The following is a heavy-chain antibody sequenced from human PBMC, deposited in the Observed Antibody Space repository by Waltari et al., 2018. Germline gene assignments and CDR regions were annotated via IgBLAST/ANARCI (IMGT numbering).Heavy chain of an antibody. D-gene: IGHD6-19*01. CDR3: ARIRDVVAGPFDY. CDR2: IYHTGRT. Sequence: QLQLQESGSGLVNPSQTLSLTCAVSGGSISGAYSWSWIRQPPGKGREWIGYIYHTGRTDYDPSLKSRVTMAVDRSKNQFSLKLSSVTAADTAVYYCARIRDVVAGPFDYWGQGNLVIVSS. J-gene: IGHJ4*02. V-gene: IGHV4-30-2*01. CDR1: GGSISGAYS.